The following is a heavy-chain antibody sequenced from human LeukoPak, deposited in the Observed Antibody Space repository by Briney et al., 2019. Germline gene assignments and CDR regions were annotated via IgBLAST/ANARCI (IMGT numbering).Heavy chain of an antibody. CDR1: GLTFISYD. Sequence: GGSLLLICSDAGLTFISYDLLWAGQAPGKGLEYVSAISTHGDSTYYADSVKGRFTISRDNSKNTLYLQMSSLRVEDIAVYYCVKESDSSSLFDYSYQGHVVIVSS. V-gene: IGHV3-64D*06. D-gene: IGHD6-6*01. J-gene: IGHJ4*02. CDR2: ISTHGDST. CDR3: VKESDSSSLFDY.